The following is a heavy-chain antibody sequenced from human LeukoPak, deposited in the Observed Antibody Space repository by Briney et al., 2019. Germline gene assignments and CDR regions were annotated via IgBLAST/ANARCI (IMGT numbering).Heavy chain of an antibody. J-gene: IGHJ6*03. Sequence: GGSLRLSCAASGFTFSSYSMNWVRQALGKGLKWVSSISSSSSYIYYADSVKGRFTISRDNAKNSLYLQMNSLRAEDTAVYYCARGSAISYYYYMDVWGKGPRSPSP. CDR3: ARGSAISYYYYMDV. D-gene: IGHD2-2*01. V-gene: IGHV3-21*01. CDR1: GFTFSSYS. CDR2: ISSSSSYI.